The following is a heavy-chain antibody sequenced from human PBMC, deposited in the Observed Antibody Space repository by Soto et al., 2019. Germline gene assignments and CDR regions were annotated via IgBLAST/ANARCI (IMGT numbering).Heavy chain of an antibody. CDR2: FDPEDGET. CDR1: GYTLTELS. Sequence: ASVKVSCKVSGYTLTELSMHWVRQAPGKGLEWMGGFDPEDGETIYAQKFQGRVTMTEDTSTDTAYMELSSLRSEDTAVYYCATCSDCFGGMIWKQLVDGAGDYWGQGTLVTVSS. V-gene: IGHV1-24*01. J-gene: IGHJ4*02. CDR3: ATCSDCFGGMIWKQLVDGAGDY. D-gene: IGHD6-13*01.